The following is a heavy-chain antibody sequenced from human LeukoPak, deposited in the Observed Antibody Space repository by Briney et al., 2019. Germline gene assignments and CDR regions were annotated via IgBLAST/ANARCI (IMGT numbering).Heavy chain of an antibody. Sequence: GGSLRLSWAASGFTFSSYGIHWVRQAPGKGLEWVAVIWYDGSNKYYADSVKGRFTIPRDNSKNTLYLQMNSLKTEDTAVYYCARLSNSSGRGWAFDIWGQGTMVTVSS. CDR2: IWYDGSNK. J-gene: IGHJ3*02. V-gene: IGHV3-33*01. D-gene: IGHD5-18*01. CDR1: GFTFSSYG. CDR3: ARLSNSSGRGWAFDI.